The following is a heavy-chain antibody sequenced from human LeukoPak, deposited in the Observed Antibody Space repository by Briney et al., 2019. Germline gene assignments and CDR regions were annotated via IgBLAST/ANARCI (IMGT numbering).Heavy chain of an antibody. V-gene: IGHV3-7*01. CDR2: IKKDGSEK. CDR3: ARDRDPGYYDTNGYRRVNAFDI. CDR1: GFTFSSYW. Sequence: GGSLRLSCAASGFTFSSYWMSWVRQAPGKGLEWVANIKKDGSEKYYVDSVKGRFTISRDNAKTSLYLQMNSLRAEDTAVYYCARDRDPGYYDTNGYRRVNAFDIWGQGTMVTVSS. J-gene: IGHJ3*02. D-gene: IGHD3-22*01.